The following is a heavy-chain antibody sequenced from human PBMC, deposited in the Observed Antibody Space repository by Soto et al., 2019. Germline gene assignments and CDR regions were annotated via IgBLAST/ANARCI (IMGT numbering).Heavy chain of an antibody. D-gene: IGHD2-21*02. Sequence: ASVKVSCKASGGTFSSYAISWVRQAPGQGLEWMGGIIPIFGTANYAQKFQGRVTITADESTSTAYMGLSSLRSEDTAVYYCASGVVVTADYYGMDVWGQGTTVTVSS. J-gene: IGHJ6*02. CDR2: IIPIFGTA. CDR3: ASGVVVTADYYGMDV. CDR1: GGTFSSYA. V-gene: IGHV1-69*13.